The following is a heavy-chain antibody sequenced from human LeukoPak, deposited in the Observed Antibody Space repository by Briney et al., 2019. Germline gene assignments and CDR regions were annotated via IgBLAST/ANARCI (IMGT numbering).Heavy chain of an antibody. J-gene: IGHJ4*02. CDR2: ISSSSSYI. D-gene: IGHD4-11*01. CDR3: AREDYSNYAFDY. V-gene: IGHV3-21*01. CDR1: GFTFSSYA. Sequence: GGSLRLSCAASGFTFSSYAMSWVRQAPGKGLEWVSSISSSSSYIYYADSVKGRFTISRDNAKNSLYLQMNSLRAEDTAVYYCAREDYSNYAFDYWGQGTLVTVSS.